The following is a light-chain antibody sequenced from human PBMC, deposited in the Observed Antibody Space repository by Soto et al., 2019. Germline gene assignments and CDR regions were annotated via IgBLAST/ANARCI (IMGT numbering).Light chain of an antibody. CDR3: QQANSFPLT. J-gene: IGKJ4*01. CDR1: QGIGSY. CDR2: AAS. V-gene: IGKV1-9*01. Sequence: IQFTQSPPSLSASVGDRVTITCRPSQGIGSYLAWYQQTPGEAPKLLIFAASTLQSGVPSRFSGSGSGTDFTLTINNLQPEDFASYFCQQANSFPLTFGGGAKVDI.